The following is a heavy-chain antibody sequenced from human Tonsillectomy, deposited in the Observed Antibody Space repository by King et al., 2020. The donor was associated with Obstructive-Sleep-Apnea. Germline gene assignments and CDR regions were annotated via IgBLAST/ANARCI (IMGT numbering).Heavy chain of an antibody. Sequence: QLVQSGGGLVQPGRSLRLSCTASGFAFGDVAISWFRQAPGKGLEWVGYIRSKTYGGTTEYAASVKGRFTISREEFTISREETKTTAYLQMNSLSSEDTAMYYCATPGSGSHSYWYFDLWGRGTLVTVSS. CDR2: IRSKTYGGTT. CDR1: GFAFGDVA. CDR3: ATPGSGSHSYWYFDL. D-gene: IGHD1-26*01. J-gene: IGHJ2*01. V-gene: IGHV3-49*03.